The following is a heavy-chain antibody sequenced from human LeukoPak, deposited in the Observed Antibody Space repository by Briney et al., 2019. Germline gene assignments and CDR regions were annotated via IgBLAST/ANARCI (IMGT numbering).Heavy chain of an antibody. CDR1: GGSISSYY. V-gene: IGHV4-4*07. Sequence: SETLSLTCTVSGGSISSYYWSWIRQPAGKGLEWIGHIYTSGRSNYNPSLKSRVTMSVDTSKNQFSLKLSSVTAADTAVYYCARDPGSGWYQDYCGQGNLVTVSS. CDR3: ARDPGSGWYQDY. J-gene: IGHJ4*02. D-gene: IGHD6-19*01. CDR2: IYTSGRS.